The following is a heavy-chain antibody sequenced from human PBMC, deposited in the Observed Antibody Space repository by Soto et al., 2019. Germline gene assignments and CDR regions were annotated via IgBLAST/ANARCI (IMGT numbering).Heavy chain of an antibody. V-gene: IGHV4-30-4*01. Sequence: PSGTLSLTCSVSGGSINSGDYYWSWIRQPPGKGLEWIGYIHYSGSTDYNPSLRSRITISVDTSKDQFSLELSSVTAADTAVYYGARDAPPEYSENWGQGTLVTVSS. J-gene: IGHJ1*01. CDR3: ARDAPPEYSEN. CDR1: GGSINSGDYY. CDR2: IHYSGST.